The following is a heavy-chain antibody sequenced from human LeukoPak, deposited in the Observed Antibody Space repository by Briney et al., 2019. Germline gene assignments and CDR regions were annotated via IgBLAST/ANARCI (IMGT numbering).Heavy chain of an antibody. CDR2: IKSKTNGETT. CDR3: ARISGWPATFDY. Sequence: GGSLRLSCTGSGFTFSNAWMNWVRQTPGKGLEWIALIKSKTNGETTDYAAPVKGRFTISRDNAKNSLYLQMNSLRAEDTAVYYCARISGWPATFDYWGQGTPVTVSS. D-gene: IGHD6-19*01. CDR1: GFTFSNAW. J-gene: IGHJ4*02. V-gene: IGHV3-15*01.